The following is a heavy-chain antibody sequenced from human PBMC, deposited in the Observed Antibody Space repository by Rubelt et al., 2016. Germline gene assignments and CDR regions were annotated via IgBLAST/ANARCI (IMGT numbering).Heavy chain of an antibody. J-gene: IGHJ4*02. D-gene: IGHD3-22*01. Sequence: SLRLSCAASVFTFNNYAMTWVRQAPGKGLEWVSGISWNSGSIGYADSVKGRFTISRDNAKNSLYLQMNSLRAEDTALYYCAKSNYYDSSGYIDYWGQGTLVTVSS. V-gene: IGHV3-9*01. CDR3: AKSNYYDSSGYIDY. CDR2: ISWNSGSI. CDR1: VFTFNNYA.